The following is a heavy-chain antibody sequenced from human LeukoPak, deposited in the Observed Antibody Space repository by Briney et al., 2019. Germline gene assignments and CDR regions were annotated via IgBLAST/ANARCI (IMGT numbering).Heavy chain of an antibody. D-gene: IGHD1-26*01. CDR2: LSGYNGNT. CDR3: ARDLGPYTGSYYSYYHYMDV. V-gene: IGHV1-18*01. J-gene: IGHJ6*03. Sequence: ASVKVSCKAYGYNFATSGIGWVRQAPGHGLEWLGWLSGYNGNTKSAPKLQGRVTMTTDTSTDTAYLELGSLRVDDTAIYYRARDLGPYTGSYYSYYHYMDVWGEGTSVTVSS. CDR1: GYNFATSG.